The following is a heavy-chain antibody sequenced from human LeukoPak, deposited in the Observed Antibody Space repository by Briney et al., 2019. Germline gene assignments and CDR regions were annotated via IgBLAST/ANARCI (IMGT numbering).Heavy chain of an antibody. D-gene: IGHD5-18*01. Sequence: PGGSLRLSCAASGFTVSSNHMSWVRQAPGKGLEWVSVIYSGGSTYYADSVKGRFTISRDNSKNTLYLQLNSLRAEDTAVYYCARSRGYSYGYSYFDSWGQGTLVTVSS. CDR3: ARSRGYSYGYSYFDS. CDR2: IYSGGST. CDR1: GFTVSSNH. J-gene: IGHJ4*02. V-gene: IGHV3-53*01.